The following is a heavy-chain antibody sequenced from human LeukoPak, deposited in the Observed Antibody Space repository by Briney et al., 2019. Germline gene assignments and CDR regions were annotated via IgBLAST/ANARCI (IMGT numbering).Heavy chain of an antibody. CDR3: ARDYFGP. CDR1: GFTVGNNF. CDR2: IYSGGET. J-gene: IGHJ5*02. Sequence: GGSLRLSCAASGFTVGNNFMRWVRQAPGKGLEWVSLIYSGGETRYADSVKGRFTISRDNSKNTLYLQMDSLRAEDTAVYYCARDYFGPWGQGALVTVST. V-gene: IGHV3-53*01.